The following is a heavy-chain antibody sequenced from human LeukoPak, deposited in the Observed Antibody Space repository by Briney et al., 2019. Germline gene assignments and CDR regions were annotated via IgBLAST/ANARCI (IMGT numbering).Heavy chain of an antibody. J-gene: IGHJ4*02. V-gene: IGHV3-7*04. CDR1: GFTFSRFW. CDR2: IKEDGSEK. CDR3: ARDISPEKGQQLAN. Sequence: GGSLRLSCAASGFTFSRFWMSWVRLAPGKGLEYVANIKEDGSEKHYVDSVKGRFTISRDNARNSLYLQIRSLRVEDTAVYSCARDISPEKGQQLANWGQGIQVTVSS. D-gene: IGHD6-13*01.